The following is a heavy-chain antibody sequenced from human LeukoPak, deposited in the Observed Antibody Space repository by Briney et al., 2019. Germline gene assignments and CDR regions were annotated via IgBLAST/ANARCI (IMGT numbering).Heavy chain of an antibody. CDR3: ARIAARSFDY. CDR1: GGSISSYY. V-gene: IGHV4-59*08. Sequence: PSETLSLTCTVSGGSISSYYWSWIRQPPGKGLEWIGYIYYSGSTNYNPSLKSRVTISVDTSKNQFSLKLSSVTAADTAMYYCARIAARSFDYWGQGTLVTVSS. CDR2: IYYSGST. D-gene: IGHD6-6*01. J-gene: IGHJ4*02.